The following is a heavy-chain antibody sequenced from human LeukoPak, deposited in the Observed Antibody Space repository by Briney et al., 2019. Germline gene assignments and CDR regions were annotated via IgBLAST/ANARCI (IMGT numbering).Heavy chain of an antibody. CDR2: INTDGSST. J-gene: IGHJ4*02. V-gene: IGHV3-74*01. D-gene: IGHD1-26*01. Sequence: GGSLRLSCAASGFTFSSYWMHWVRQAPGKGLVWVSRINTDGSSTSYADSVKGRFTISRDNAKNTLYLQMNSLRAEDTAVYYCARAIVGAPAFDYWGQGTLVTVST. CDR3: ARAIVGAPAFDY. CDR1: GFTFSSYW.